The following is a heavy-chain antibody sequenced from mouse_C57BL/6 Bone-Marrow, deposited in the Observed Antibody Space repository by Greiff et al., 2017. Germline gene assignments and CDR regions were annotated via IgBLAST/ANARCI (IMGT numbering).Heavy chain of an antibody. V-gene: IGHV1-55*01. Sequence: QVQLQQPGAELVKPGASVKMSCKASGYTFTSYWITWVKQRPGQGLEWIGDIYPGSGSTNYNEKFKSKATLTVDTSSSTAYMQLSSLTSEDSAVYYCARSPYSNYERSFDYWGQGTTLTVSS. D-gene: IGHD2-5*01. CDR2: IYPGSGST. J-gene: IGHJ2*01. CDR3: ARSPYSNYERSFDY. CDR1: GYTFTSYW.